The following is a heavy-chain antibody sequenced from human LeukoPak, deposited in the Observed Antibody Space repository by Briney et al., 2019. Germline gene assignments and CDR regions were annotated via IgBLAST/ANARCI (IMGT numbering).Heavy chain of an antibody. J-gene: IGHJ4*02. CDR3: ASGNYDYVWGSYRRIDY. D-gene: IGHD3-16*02. Sequence: GGSLRLSCAASGFTFSSYSMNWVRQAPGKGLEWVSSISSSSSYIYYAASVKGRFTISRDNAKNSLYLQMNSLRAEDTAVYYCASGNYDYVWGSYRRIDYWGQGTLVTVSS. V-gene: IGHV3-21*01. CDR1: GFTFSSYS. CDR2: ISSSSSYI.